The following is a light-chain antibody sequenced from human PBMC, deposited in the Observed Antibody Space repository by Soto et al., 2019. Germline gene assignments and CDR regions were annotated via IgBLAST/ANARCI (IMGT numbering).Light chain of an antibody. V-gene: IGLV3-21*02. Sequence: SYELTQPPSVSVAPGQTASITCGGNDIGGKSVHWYQQKPGQAPVLVVYDDFDRPSGIPERFSGSNSGNTATLTINRVEAGDEADYYWQVWDSNSGVFGTGTKVTVL. J-gene: IGLJ1*01. CDR1: DIGGKS. CDR2: DDF. CDR3: QVWDSNSGV.